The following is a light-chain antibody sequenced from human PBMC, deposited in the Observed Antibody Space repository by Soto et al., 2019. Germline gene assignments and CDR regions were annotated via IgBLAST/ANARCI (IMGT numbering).Light chain of an antibody. J-gene: IGLJ1*01. CDR2: EIT. CDR1: SSDVGAYDY. Sequence: QSALTQPPSASGSPGQSVTISCTGTSSDVGAYDYVSWYQQHPGKAPKLMIYEITKRPSGVPDRFSGSKSGNTASLTVSGLQAEDEADYYGSSFAGSNNFPYVFGTGTKLTVL. CDR3: SSFAGSNNFPYV. V-gene: IGLV2-8*01.